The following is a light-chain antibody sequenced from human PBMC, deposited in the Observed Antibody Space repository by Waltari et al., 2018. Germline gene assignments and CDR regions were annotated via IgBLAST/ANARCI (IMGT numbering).Light chain of an antibody. CDR3: HQTYSTPQT. CDR2: WAS. V-gene: IGKV4-1*01. Sequence: DIVMTQSPDSLAVSLGERATINCKSSQSVLYSSNNKNYLAWYQQKPGQPPKLLIYWASTRESGVPDRFSGSGSGTDFTLTISSLQPEDFATYYCHQTYSTPQTFGQGTKVEIK. CDR1: QSVLYSSNNKNY. J-gene: IGKJ1*01.